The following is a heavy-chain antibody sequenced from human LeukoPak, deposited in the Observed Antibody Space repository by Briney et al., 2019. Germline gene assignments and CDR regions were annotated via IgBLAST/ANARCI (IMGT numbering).Heavy chain of an antibody. CDR3: ARGRFGVAGTRDWFDP. V-gene: IGHV4-61*02. D-gene: IGHD6-19*01. Sequence: SETLSLTCTVSGGSISSGSYYWSWIRQPAGKGLGWIGRIYTTGSTNYNPSLKSRLTISVDTSKNQFSLKLRSVTAADTAVYYCARGRFGVAGTRDWFDPWGQGTLVTVSS. J-gene: IGHJ5*02. CDR2: IYTTGST. CDR1: GGSISSGSYY.